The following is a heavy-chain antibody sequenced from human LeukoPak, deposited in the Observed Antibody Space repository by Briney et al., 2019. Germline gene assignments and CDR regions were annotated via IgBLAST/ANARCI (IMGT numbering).Heavy chain of an antibody. D-gene: IGHD2-2*01. V-gene: IGHV4-59*11. CDR1: GGSLSGHY. J-gene: IGHJ4*02. CDR2: IYYTGTT. CDR3: ARFSWGCSTASCYLSN. Sequence: SETLSLTCTVGGGSLSGHYWGWIRQPPGKGLELLGHIYYTGTTFYNPCLNSEVTITLDTSRNQFSLRLTSVIAADTAVYYCARFSWGCSTASCYLSNWGQGALVTVSS.